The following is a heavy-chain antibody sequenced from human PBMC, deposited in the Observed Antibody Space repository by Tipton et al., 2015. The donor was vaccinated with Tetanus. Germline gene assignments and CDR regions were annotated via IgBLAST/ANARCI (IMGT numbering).Heavy chain of an antibody. V-gene: IGHV3-33*01. CDR3: AREAVCGGGSCFSGDFDT. Sequence: SLRLSCAASGFIFSSYGIHWVRQAPGKGLEWLAVSWYDGTDKYYADSVKGRFTISRDNSKNTLYLQMNSLRAEDTALYYCAREAVCGGGSCFSGDFDTWGQGTQVTVSS. CDR2: SWYDGTDK. J-gene: IGHJ4*02. CDR1: GFIFSSYG. D-gene: IGHD2-15*01.